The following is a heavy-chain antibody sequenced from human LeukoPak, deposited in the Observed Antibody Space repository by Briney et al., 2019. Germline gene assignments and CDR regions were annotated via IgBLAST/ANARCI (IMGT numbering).Heavy chain of an antibody. CDR2: ISYDGSNK. J-gene: IGHJ4*02. Sequence: GGSLRLSCAASGFTFSSYAMHWVRQAPGKGLEWVAVISYDGSNKYYADSVKGRFTTSRDNSKNTLYLQMNSLRAEDTAVYYCATWYSSGWYEFDYWGQGTLVTVSS. V-gene: IGHV3-30-3*01. CDR3: ATWYSSGWYEFDY. D-gene: IGHD6-19*01. CDR1: GFTFSSYA.